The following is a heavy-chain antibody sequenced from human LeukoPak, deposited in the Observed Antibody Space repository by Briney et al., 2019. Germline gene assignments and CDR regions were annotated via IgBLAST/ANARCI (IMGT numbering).Heavy chain of an antibody. CDR1: GFTFSNYG. V-gene: IGHV3-21*01. CDR3: ARDWGRRTAPFDH. J-gene: IGHJ4*02. CDR2: IRSNGNV. Sequence: PGGSLRLSCAASGFTFSNYGMNWVRQSLEKGLEGVSSIRSNGNVYYADSVKGRFTVSRDNAENSLSLQMNSLTPEDAALYFCARDWGRRTAPFDHWGRGTRVTVSS. D-gene: IGHD3-16*01.